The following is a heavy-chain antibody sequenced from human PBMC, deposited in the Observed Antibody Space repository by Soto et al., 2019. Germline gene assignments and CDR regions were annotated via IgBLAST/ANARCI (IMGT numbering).Heavy chain of an antibody. CDR3: ARDYSYQRSMDV. V-gene: IGHV3-30-3*01. CDR2: ISYDGSHK. Sequence: GGSLRLSCAASGFTFSNFAMYWVRQAPGKGLEWVTVISYDGSHKYYADSVKGRFTISRDNSKNTLYLQMNNLRAEDSAVYFCARDYSYQRSMDVWGQETTVTVS. D-gene: IGHD2-15*01. CDR1: GFTFSNFA. J-gene: IGHJ6*02.